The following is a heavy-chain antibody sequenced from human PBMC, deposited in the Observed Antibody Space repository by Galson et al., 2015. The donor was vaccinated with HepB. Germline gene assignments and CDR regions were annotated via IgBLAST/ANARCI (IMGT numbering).Heavy chain of an antibody. CDR3: ARDRDIVATMIPHIGRWWFDP. CDR1: GYTFTSYG. CDR2: ISAYNGNT. Sequence: SVKVSCKASGYTFTSYGISWVRQAPGQGLEWMGWISAYNGNTNYAQKLQGRVTMTTDTSTSTAYMELRSLRSDDTAVYYCARDRDIVATMIPHIGRWWFDPWGQGTLVTVSS. J-gene: IGHJ5*02. V-gene: IGHV1-18*01. D-gene: IGHD5-12*01.